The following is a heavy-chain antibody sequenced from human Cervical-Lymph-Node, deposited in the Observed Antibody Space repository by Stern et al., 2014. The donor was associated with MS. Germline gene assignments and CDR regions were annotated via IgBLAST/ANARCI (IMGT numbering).Heavy chain of an antibody. CDR2: MNPSSGNT. CDR3: ARSDYGDWDS. V-gene: IGHV1-8*01. J-gene: IGHJ4*02. CDR1: GYTFTNYD. D-gene: IGHD4-17*01. Sequence: VQLVQSGAEVRQPGASVKVSCKASGYTFTNYDIHWVRQATGQGLEWMGWMNPSSGNTAYAQNFKGRVTMTRDTSISTAYMELSSLRSEDTALYYCARSDYGDWDSWGQGTLVTVSS.